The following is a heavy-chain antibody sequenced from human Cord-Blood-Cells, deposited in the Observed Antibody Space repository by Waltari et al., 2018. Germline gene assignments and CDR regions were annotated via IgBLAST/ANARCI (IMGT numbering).Heavy chain of an antibody. CDR1: GGSFSGYY. CDR3: ARVAIYYYGSGSYYDY. D-gene: IGHD3-10*01. Sequence: QVQLQQWGAGLLKPSETLSLTCAVYGGSFSGYYWSWIRQPPGKGQEWMGEINHSGSTNTNPSLKSRVTISVETSKNQFSLKLSSVTAADTAVYYCARVAIYYYGSGSYYDYWGQGTLVTVSS. CDR2: INHSGST. J-gene: IGHJ4*02. V-gene: IGHV4-34*01.